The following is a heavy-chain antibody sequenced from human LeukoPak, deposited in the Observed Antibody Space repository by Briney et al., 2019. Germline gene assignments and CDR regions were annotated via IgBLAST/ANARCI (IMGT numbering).Heavy chain of an antibody. V-gene: IGHV1-2*02. CDR2: INPNSGGT. CDR1: GYTFTGYY. J-gene: IGHJ4*02. CDR3: ARGYPGYCSGGSCYFEY. Sequence: ASVKVSCKASGYTFTGYYMHWVRQAPGQGLEWMGWINPNSGGTNYAQKLQGRVTMTTDTSTSTAYMELRSLRSDDTAVYYCARGYPGYCSGGSCYFEYWGQGTLVTVSS. D-gene: IGHD2-15*01.